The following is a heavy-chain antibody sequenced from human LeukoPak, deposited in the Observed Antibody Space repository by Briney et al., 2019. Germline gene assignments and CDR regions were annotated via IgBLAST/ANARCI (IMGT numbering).Heavy chain of an antibody. D-gene: IGHD2-15*01. CDR1: GFTFSSYA. CDR2: ITTSGG. V-gene: IGHV3-23*01. J-gene: IGHJ4*02. Sequence: GGSLRLSCAASGFTFSSYAMTWVRQAPGKGLEWVSAITTSGGYYADSVKGRFTISRDTSKNTLYPQMNSLRAEDTAVYYCAKYCSGGSCYSGLYWGQGTLVTVSS. CDR3: AKYCSGGSCYSGLY.